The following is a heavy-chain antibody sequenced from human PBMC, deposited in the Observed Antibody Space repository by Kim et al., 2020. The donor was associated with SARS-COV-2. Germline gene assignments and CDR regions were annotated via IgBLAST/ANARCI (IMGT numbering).Heavy chain of an antibody. V-gene: IGHV4-39*01. D-gene: IGHD1-26*01. CDR2: IYYSGNT. Sequence: SETLSLTCTVSGGSISSNTYYWGWIRQPPGKGLEWIGSIYYSGNTYYSPSLKGRVTISVDRSKSQFFLKLSSVTATDTAVYYCASGIVAATFAFDVWGQGTMVSVSS. CDR3: ASGIVAATFAFDV. J-gene: IGHJ3*01. CDR1: GGSISSNTYY.